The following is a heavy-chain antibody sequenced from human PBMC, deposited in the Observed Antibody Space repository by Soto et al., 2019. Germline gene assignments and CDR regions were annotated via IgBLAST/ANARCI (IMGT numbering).Heavy chain of an antibody. CDR1: GFTFSSYA. Sequence: EVQLLESGGGLVQPGGSLRLSCAASGFTFSSYAMSWVRQAPGKGLEWVSAISGSGGSTYYADSGKGRFTISRDNSKNTLYLQMNSLRAEDTAVYYCAKDLFLRYASSGSDYWGQGTLVTVSS. D-gene: IGHD3-22*01. J-gene: IGHJ4*02. CDR3: AKDLFLRYASSGSDY. CDR2: ISGSGGST. V-gene: IGHV3-23*01.